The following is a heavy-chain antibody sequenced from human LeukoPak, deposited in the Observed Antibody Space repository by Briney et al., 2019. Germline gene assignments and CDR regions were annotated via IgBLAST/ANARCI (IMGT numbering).Heavy chain of an antibody. D-gene: IGHD4-17*01. CDR1: GGSFSGYY. V-gene: IGHV4-34*01. Sequence: SETLSLTCAVYGGSFSGYYWSWIRQPPGKGLEWIGEINHSGSTKYNPSLKSRVTISVDTSKDQFSLKLSSVTAADTAVYYCARFPPPTVTTTYYYYGMDVWGQGTTVTVSS. CDR2: INHSGST. CDR3: ARFPPPTVTTTYYYYGMDV. J-gene: IGHJ6*02.